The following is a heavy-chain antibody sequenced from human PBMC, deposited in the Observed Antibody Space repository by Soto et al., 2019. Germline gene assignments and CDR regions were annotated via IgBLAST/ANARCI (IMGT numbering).Heavy chain of an antibody. V-gene: IGHV3-30*18. CDR1: GFTFSSYG. CDR2: ISYHGSNI. J-gene: IGHJ4*02. CDR3: AKGHDSGWYYFAY. Sequence: QVQLVESGGGVVQPGRSLRLSCAASGFTFSSYGMHWVRQAPGKGLEWVAVISYHGSNIYYGDSVKGRFTISRDNSKNTLYLQMNSLRAEDTAVYYCAKGHDSGWYYFAYWGQGTLVTVSS. D-gene: IGHD6-19*01.